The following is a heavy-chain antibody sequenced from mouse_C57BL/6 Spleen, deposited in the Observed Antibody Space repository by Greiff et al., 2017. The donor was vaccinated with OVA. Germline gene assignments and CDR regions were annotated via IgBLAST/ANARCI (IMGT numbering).Heavy chain of an antibody. CDR2: ISYSGST. V-gene: IGHV3-8*01. D-gene: IGHD1-1*01. J-gene: IGHJ1*03. CDR3: ARSPNYYGSSGYFDV. Sequence: EVMLVESGPGLAKPSQTLSLTCSVTGYSITSDYWNWIRKFPGNKLEYMGYISYSGSTYYNPSLNSRISITRDTSKNQYYLQLNSVTTEDTATYYCARSPNYYGSSGYFDVWGTGTTVTVSS. CDR1: GYSITSDY.